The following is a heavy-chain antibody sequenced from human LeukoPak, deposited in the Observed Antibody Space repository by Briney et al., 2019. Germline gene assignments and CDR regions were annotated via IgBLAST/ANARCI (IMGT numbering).Heavy chain of an antibody. Sequence: ASVKVSCKASGYTFTSYGISWVRQAPGQGLEWMGWISAYNGNTNYAQKLQGRVTMTTDTSTSTVYMELRSLRSDDTAVYYCARVSYSSSGSQLDYWGQGTLVTVSS. V-gene: IGHV1-18*01. J-gene: IGHJ4*02. D-gene: IGHD6-19*01. CDR3: ARVSYSSSGSQLDY. CDR1: GYTFTSYG. CDR2: ISAYNGNT.